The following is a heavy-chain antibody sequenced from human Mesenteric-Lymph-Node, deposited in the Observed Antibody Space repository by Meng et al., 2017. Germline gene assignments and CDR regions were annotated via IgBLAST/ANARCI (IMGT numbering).Heavy chain of an antibody. D-gene: IGHD3-10*01. CDR2: VYHNGVT. Sequence: QVQLKQWGAEVLKPSETPSLTCAVYGGSLSGYYWSWTRQPPGKGLEWMGEVYHNGVTKYSPSLRSRVVISIDTSKNQFSLNLRSVSAADTAMYYCARGGATPMIIKYWGPGTLVTVSS. CDR1: GGSLSGYY. V-gene: IGHV4-34*02. CDR3: ARGGATPMIIKY. J-gene: IGHJ4*02.